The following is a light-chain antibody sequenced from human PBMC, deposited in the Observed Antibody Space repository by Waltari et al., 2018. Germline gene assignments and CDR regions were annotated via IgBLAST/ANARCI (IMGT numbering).Light chain of an antibody. CDR2: WAS. Sequence: DIVMTQSPDSLAVSLGERATINCKSSQTLLDTSNNQNYLTWYQQKSGQPPKMLIFWASTRESGVAERFNGSGSGTDFTLTINSLQPEDVAVYFCQQYFSSPYTFCQGTKLEIK. J-gene: IGKJ2*01. CDR3: QQYFSSPYT. V-gene: IGKV4-1*01. CDR1: QTLLDTSNNQNY.